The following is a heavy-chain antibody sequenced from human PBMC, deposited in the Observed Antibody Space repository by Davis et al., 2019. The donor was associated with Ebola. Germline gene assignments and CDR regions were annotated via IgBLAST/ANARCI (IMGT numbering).Heavy chain of an antibody. V-gene: IGHV1-18*01. CDR3: ASTTSMESTYFYYYALDV. D-gene: IGHD2-21*01. CDR2: ISAYNGNT. J-gene: IGHJ6*02. CDR1: GYIFSNYA. Sequence: AASVKVSCKASGYIFSNYAISWVRQAPGQGLEWMGWISAYNGNTNYAQKLQGRVTMTTDTSTSTAYMELRSLRSDDTAVYYCASTTSMESTYFYYYALDVWGQGTTVTVSS.